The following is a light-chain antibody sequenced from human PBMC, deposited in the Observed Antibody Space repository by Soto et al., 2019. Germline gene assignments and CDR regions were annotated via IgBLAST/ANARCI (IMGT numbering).Light chain of an antibody. J-gene: IGKJ1*01. CDR3: QQFKSGTWT. CDR1: QNIERW. Sequence: DIQMTQSTSTLSASVGDIVTITCLASQNIERWLAWYQQKPGKAPKLLLYDVSSLESGVPSRFSGSGSATEFILTINGLQPDDFATYFCQQFKSGTWTFGQGTKVDIK. CDR2: DVS. V-gene: IGKV1-5*01.